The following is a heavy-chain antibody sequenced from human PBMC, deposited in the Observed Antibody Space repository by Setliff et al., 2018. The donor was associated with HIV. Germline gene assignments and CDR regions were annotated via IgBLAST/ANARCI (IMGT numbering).Heavy chain of an antibody. D-gene: IGHD3-10*01. Sequence: SETLSLTCAVDGGSFSGYYWSWIRQPPGKGLEWIGEINHSGSTNHNPSLKSRVTISVDTSKNQFSLKLSSVTAADTAVYYCARGRLYGVVDYWGQGTLVTVSS. CDR2: INHSGST. CDR3: ARGRLYGVVDY. V-gene: IGHV4-34*01. CDR1: GGSFSGYY. J-gene: IGHJ4*02.